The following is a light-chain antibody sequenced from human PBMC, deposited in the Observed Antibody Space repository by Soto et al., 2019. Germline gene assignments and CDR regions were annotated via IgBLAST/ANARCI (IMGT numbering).Light chain of an antibody. CDR3: QQSYSSPTT. J-gene: IGKJ5*01. CDR2: GAS. Sequence: DIQMTQSPSTLSASVGDRVTITCRASQSIGKHLNWYQQKPGKAPKFLIYGASTLQSGVPSRFTGSGSGTDFTLTVNSLQAEDFAIYYCQQSYSSPTTFGQGTRLE. CDR1: QSIGKH. V-gene: IGKV1-39*01.